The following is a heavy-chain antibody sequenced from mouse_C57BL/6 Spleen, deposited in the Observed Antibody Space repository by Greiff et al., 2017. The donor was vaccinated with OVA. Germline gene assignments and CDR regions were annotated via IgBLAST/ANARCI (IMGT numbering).Heavy chain of an antibody. CDR3: ARGGGWFAY. CDR1: GYSFTGYY. CDR2: INPSTGGT. V-gene: IGHV1-42*01. J-gene: IGHJ3*01. Sequence: VQLQQSGPELVKPGASVKISCKASGYSFTGYYMNWVKQSPEKSLEWIGEINPSTGGTTYNQKFKAKATLTVDKSSSTAYMQLKSLTSEDSAVYYCARGGGWFAYWGQGTLVTVSA.